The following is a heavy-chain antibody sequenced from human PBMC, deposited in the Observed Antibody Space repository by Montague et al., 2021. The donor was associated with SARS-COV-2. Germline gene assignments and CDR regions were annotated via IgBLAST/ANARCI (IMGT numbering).Heavy chain of an antibody. Sequence: SETLSLTCTVSGGSISSSSYYWGWIRQPPGKGLEWIGSIYYSGSTYYNPSLKSRVTISVDTSKNQFSLKLSSVAAADTAVYYCARSRGSDIVLMVYAIKGWFDPWGQGTLVTVSS. CDR2: IYYSGST. CDR1: GGSISSSSYY. D-gene: IGHD2-8*01. J-gene: IGHJ5*02. CDR3: ARSRGSDIVLMVYAIKGWFDP. V-gene: IGHV4-39*01.